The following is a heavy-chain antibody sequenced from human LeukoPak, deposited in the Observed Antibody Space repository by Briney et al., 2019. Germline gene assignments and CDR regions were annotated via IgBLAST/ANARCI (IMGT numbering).Heavy chain of an antibody. CDR3: AILYDSSGYYAFDI. Sequence: GGSLRLSCAAFGFTVSSNYMSWVRQAPGKGLEWVSVIYSGGSTYYADSVKGRFTISRDNSKNTLYLQMNSLRAEDTAVYYCAILYDSSGYYAFDIWGQGTMVTVSS. D-gene: IGHD3-22*01. J-gene: IGHJ3*02. V-gene: IGHV3-53*01. CDR2: IYSGGST. CDR1: GFTVSSNY.